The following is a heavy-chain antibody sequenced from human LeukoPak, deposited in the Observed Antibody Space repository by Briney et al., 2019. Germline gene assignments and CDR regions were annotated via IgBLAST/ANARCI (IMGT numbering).Heavy chain of an antibody. Sequence: GGSLRLSCAASGFTFSDHYMDWVRQAPGKGLEWIGRTRNRANSYTTEYAASVKGRFTISRDDSKNSLYLQMNSLRAEDTAVYYCARSHPYGSGINYGAFDIWGQGTMVTVSS. V-gene: IGHV3-72*01. CDR1: GFTFSDHY. J-gene: IGHJ3*02. CDR2: TRNRANSYTT. D-gene: IGHD3-10*01. CDR3: ARSHPYGSGINYGAFDI.